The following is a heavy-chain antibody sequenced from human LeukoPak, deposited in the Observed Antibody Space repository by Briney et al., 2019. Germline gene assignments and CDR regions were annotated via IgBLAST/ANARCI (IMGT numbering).Heavy chain of an antibody. CDR1: GGTFSSYA. CDR2: IIPILGIA. Sequence: GASVKVSCKASGGTFSSYAISWVRQAPGQGLEWMGRIIPILGIANYAQKFQGRVTITADKSTSTAYMELSSLRSEDTAVYYCARAVATTHYYYYGMDVWGQGTTVTVSS. D-gene: IGHD5-12*01. V-gene: IGHV1-69*04. CDR3: ARAVATTHYYYYGMDV. J-gene: IGHJ6*02.